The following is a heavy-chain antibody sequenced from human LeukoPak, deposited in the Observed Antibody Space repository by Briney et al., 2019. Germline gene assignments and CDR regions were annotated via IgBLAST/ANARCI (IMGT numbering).Heavy chain of an antibody. V-gene: IGHV3-66*01. D-gene: IGHD3-9*01. CDR3: ARDDYDILTGFGWFDP. CDR2: IYSGGST. CDR1: GFTVSSNY. Sequence: GGSLRLSCAASGFTVSSNYMSWVRQAPGKGLEWVSVIYSGGSTCYADSVKGRFTISRDNSKNTLYLQMNSLRAEDTAVYYCARDDYDILTGFGWFDPWAREPWSPSPQ. J-gene: IGHJ5*02.